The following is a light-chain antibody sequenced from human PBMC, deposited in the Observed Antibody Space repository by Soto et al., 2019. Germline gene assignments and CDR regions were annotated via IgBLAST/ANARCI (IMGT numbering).Light chain of an antibody. J-gene: IGLJ2*01. Sequence: QAVVTQEPSLTVSPGGTVTLTCGSSTGGVTSGHYPYWFQQKPGQAPRTLIYDTSNKHSWTPARFSGSLLGGKAALTLSGAQPEDEAEYYCLLSYSGAQAVFGGGTKLTVL. CDR3: LLSYSGAQAV. V-gene: IGLV7-46*01. CDR1: TGGVTSGHY. CDR2: DTS.